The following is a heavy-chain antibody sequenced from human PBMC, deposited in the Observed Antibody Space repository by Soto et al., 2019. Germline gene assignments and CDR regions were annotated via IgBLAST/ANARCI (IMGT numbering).Heavy chain of an antibody. Sequence: SETLSLTCTVSGGSISSGGYYWSWIRQHPGKGLEWIGYIYYSGSTYYNPSLKSRVTISVDTSKNQFSLKLSSVTAADTAVYYCARVIRTGYYISERVYFDYWGQGTLVTVSS. CDR1: GGSISSGGYY. CDR2: IYYSGST. J-gene: IGHJ4*02. D-gene: IGHD3-9*01. CDR3: ARVIRTGYYISERVYFDY. V-gene: IGHV4-31*03.